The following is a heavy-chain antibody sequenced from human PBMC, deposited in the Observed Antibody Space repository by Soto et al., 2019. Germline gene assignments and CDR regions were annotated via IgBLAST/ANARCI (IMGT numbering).Heavy chain of an antibody. D-gene: IGHD3-22*01. J-gene: IGHJ6*02. Sequence: GGSLRLSCAASGFTFSSYAMSWVRQAPGKGLEWVSAISGSGGSTYYADSVKGRFTISRDNSKNTLYLQMNSLRAEDTAVYYCAKRDSNPGYYYYGMDVWGQGTTVTVSS. CDR1: GFTFSSYA. CDR3: AKRDSNPGYYYYGMDV. V-gene: IGHV3-23*01. CDR2: ISGSGGST.